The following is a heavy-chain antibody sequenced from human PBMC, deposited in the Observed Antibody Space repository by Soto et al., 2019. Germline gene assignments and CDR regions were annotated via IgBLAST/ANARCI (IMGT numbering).Heavy chain of an antibody. Sequence: GASVKVSCKASGGTFSSYTISWVRQAPGQRLEWMGWINAGNGNTKYSQKFQGRVTITRDTSASTAYMELSSLRSEDTAVYYCARDLAFDIWGQGTMVTVSS. CDR1: GGTFSSYT. CDR3: ARDLAFDI. CDR2: INAGNGNT. V-gene: IGHV1-3*01. J-gene: IGHJ3*02.